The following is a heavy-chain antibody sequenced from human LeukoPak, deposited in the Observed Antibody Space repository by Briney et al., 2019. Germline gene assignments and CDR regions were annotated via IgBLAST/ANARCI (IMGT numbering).Heavy chain of an antibody. Sequence: SETLSLTCAVYGGSFSGYYWSWIRQPPGKGLEWIGYIYYSGSTNYNPSLKSRVTISVDTSKNQFSLKLSSVTAADTAVYYCARATHYYGSGSHFDYWGQGTLVTVSS. D-gene: IGHD3-10*01. CDR2: IYYSGST. CDR3: ARATHYYGSGSHFDY. V-gene: IGHV4-59*01. J-gene: IGHJ4*02. CDR1: GGSFSGYY.